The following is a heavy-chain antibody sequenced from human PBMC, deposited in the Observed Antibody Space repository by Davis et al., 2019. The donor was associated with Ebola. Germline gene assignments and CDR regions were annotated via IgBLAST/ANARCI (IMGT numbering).Heavy chain of an antibody. CDR2: ISWNSGSI. V-gene: IGHV3-9*01. J-gene: IGHJ4*02. CDR1: GFTFDDYA. D-gene: IGHD2-15*01. CDR3: AKGAKLVVVAAPFDY. Sequence: PGGSLRLSCAASGFTFDDYAMHWVRQAPGKGLEWVSGISWNSGSIGYADSVKGRFTISRDNAKNSLYLQMNSLRAEDTALYYCAKGAKLVVVAAPFDYWGQGTLVTVSS.